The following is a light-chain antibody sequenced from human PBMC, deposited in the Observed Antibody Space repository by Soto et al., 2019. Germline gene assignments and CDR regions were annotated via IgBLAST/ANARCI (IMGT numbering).Light chain of an antibody. Sequence: EIVMTQSPATLSVSPGERATLSCRASQSISSNLAWYLQKPGQAPRLLIYGASTRATGIPARFSGSGSGTDFTLTISSLEPEDFAVYYCQQRSNWPPTFGQGTRLEIK. CDR1: QSISSN. V-gene: IGKV3-11*01. CDR2: GAS. J-gene: IGKJ5*01. CDR3: QQRSNWPPT.